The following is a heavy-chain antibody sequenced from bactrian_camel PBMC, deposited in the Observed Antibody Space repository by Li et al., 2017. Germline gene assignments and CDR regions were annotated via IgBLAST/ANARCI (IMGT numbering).Heavy chain of an antibody. CDR2: VSTGGSST. CDR1: LYIYSSYC. J-gene: IGHJ4*01. Sequence: VQLVESGGGSVQAGGSLRLSCEISLYIYSSYCMGWFRQAPGQKREAVAAVSTGGSSTMYHDSVKGRFTISRESGKNTVHLQMNSPMPEDSGVYYCAGDRSYGAWYMESQYKYWGRGTQVTVS. CDR3: AGDRSYGAWYMESQYKY. V-gene: IGHV3S53*01. D-gene: IGHD6*01.